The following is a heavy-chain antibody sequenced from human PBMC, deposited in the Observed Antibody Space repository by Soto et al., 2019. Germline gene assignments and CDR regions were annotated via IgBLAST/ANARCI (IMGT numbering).Heavy chain of an antibody. CDR1: GYTFTNYY. CDR2: INPSSGTT. V-gene: IGHV1-46*03. D-gene: IGHD2-15*01. Sequence: QVQLVQSGAEVKKPGASVKVSCKASGYTFTNYYMHWVRQAPGQGLEWMGVINPSSGTTTYAQKFQGRVAMTGDTSTSTVYMELSSLRSEDTAVYYCARADTRTWFDPWGQGTRVTVSS. J-gene: IGHJ5*02. CDR3: ARADTRTWFDP.